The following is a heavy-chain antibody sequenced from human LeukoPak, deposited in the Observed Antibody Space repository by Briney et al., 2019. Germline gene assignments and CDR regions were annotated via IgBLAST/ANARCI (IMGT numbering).Heavy chain of an antibody. J-gene: IGHJ6*02. CDR1: GDSVSSNSAA. V-gene: IGHV6-1*01. CDR2: TYYKSKWYN. D-gene: IGHD3-10*01. Sequence: SQTLSLTFAISGDSVSSNSAAWNWIRQSPSKGLEWLGRTYYKSKWYNDYAVSVKSRIIINPDTSKNQFSLQLNSVTPEDTAVYFCARTTLVRGVIKGSYYYAMDVWGQGTTVTVSS. CDR3: ARTTLVRGVIKGSYYYAMDV.